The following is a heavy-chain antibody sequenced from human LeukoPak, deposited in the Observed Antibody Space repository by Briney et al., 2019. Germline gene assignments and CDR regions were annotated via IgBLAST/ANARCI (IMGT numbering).Heavy chain of an antibody. D-gene: IGHD6-13*01. V-gene: IGHV1-18*04. CDR1: GYTFTSYY. J-gene: IGHJ4*02. CDR2: ISGYNGNK. CDR3: ARVPIPPYSSSWYQPFDY. Sequence: ASVKDSCKASGYTFTSYYMHWVRQAPGQGLEWMVWISGYNGNKNYAQKLQGRVTMTTDTSTRTAYVELRSMRSDDSAVYFCARVPIPPYSSSWYQPFDYWGQGTLVTDSS.